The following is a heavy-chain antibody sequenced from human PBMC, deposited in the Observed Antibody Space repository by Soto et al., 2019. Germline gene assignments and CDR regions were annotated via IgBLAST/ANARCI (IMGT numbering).Heavy chain of an antibody. Sequence: PSETLSLTCTVSGGSISSGDYYWSWIRQPPEKGLEWIGYIYYSGSTNYNPSLESRVTISIDTSKNQFSLKLNSLTAADTAVYYCARHSKKTGYCDYYYGKYVSGQGTTVTVSS. CDR2: IYYSGST. CDR1: GGSISSGDYY. J-gene: IGHJ6*02. D-gene: IGHD3-9*01. CDR3: ARHSKKTGYCDYYYGKYV. V-gene: IGHV4-61*08.